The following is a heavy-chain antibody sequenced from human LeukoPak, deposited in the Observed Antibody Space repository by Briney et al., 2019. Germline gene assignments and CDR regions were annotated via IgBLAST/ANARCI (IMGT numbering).Heavy chain of an antibody. D-gene: IGHD1-14*01. CDR1: GFTFSNYW. CDR2: INSDGSTT. V-gene: IGHV3-74*01. J-gene: IGHJ4*02. Sequence: GGSLRLSCAASGFTFSNYWMHWVRQAPGKGLVWVSRINSDGSTTSYADSVKGRFTISRDSAKNTLYLQMHSLRAEDSAVYYCARAREPSLYYFDYWGQGTLVTVSS. CDR3: ARAREPSLYYFDY.